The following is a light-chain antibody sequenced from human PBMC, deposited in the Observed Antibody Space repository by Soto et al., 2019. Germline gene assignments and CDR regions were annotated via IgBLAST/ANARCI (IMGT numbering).Light chain of an antibody. CDR1: QSVSSN. CDR2: GAS. Sequence: EIVMTQSPATLSVSPGDRATLSCRASQSVSSNLAWYQQKPGQAPRLLIYGASSRATGIPARFSGSGSGTEFTLTISSLQSEDFAVYYCQPYNKWHPYTFGQGTKLEIK. J-gene: IGKJ2*01. V-gene: IGKV3-15*01. CDR3: QPYNKWHPYT.